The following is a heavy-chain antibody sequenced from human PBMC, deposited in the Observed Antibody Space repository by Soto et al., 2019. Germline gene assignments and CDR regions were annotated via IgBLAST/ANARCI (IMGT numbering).Heavy chain of an antibody. Sequence: ASVKVSCKASGYTFTDYYIHWVRQAPGQGLEWLGWINTDGGGTNYARKFGGSVTMTRDTSINTVYLEVNGLTSDDTAIYSCARDIYIAAAGTAYDYWGQGTLVTVSS. CDR1: GYTFTDYY. D-gene: IGHD6-13*01. V-gene: IGHV1-2*04. J-gene: IGHJ4*02. CDR3: ARDIYIAAAGTAYDY. CDR2: INTDGGGT.